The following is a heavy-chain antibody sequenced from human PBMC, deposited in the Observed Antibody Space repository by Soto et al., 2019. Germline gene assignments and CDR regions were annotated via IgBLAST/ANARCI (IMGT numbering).Heavy chain of an antibody. CDR1: GDSVSRNTTA. CDR3: ARGFGLDP. J-gene: IGHJ5*02. CDR2: TYYRSKWYN. V-gene: IGHV6-1*01. D-gene: IGHD3-10*01. Sequence: SQTLSLTCVISGDSVSRNTTAWNWIRQSPSRGLEWLGRTYYRSKWYNDYAISVKSRVTINPDTSKNQFSLQLNSVTPEDTAVYFCARGFGLDPWGQGTLVTVSS.